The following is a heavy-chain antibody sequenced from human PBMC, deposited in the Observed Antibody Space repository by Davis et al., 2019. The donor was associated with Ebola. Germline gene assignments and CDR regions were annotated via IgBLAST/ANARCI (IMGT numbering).Heavy chain of an antibody. V-gene: IGHV5-51*01. D-gene: IGHD1-20*01. CDR3: ATLRRTITGMDDGFDI. CDR1: GNSFNTHW. CDR2: IYTGDSDT. J-gene: IGHJ3*02. Sequence: GESLKISCKDSGNSFNTHWIGWVRQMPGKGPEWMGIIYTGDSDTRYSPSFRGQVTIPADKSIKTAFLQWSSLKASDTAMYYCATLRRTITGMDDGFDIWGQGTMVTVSS.